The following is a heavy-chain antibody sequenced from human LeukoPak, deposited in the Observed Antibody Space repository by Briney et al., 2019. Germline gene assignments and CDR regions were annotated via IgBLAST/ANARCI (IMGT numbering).Heavy chain of an antibody. CDR3: ARSGDDYYDSSGYSDY. J-gene: IGHJ4*02. V-gene: IGHV1-18*01. CDR1: GYTFTSYG. CDR2: ISAYNGNT. Sequence: ASVKVSCKASGYTFTSYGISWVRQAPGQGLEWMGWISAYNGNTNYAQKLQGRVTMTTDTSTSTAYMELRSPRSDDTAVYYCARSGDDYYDSSGYSDYWGQGTLVTVSS. D-gene: IGHD3-22*01.